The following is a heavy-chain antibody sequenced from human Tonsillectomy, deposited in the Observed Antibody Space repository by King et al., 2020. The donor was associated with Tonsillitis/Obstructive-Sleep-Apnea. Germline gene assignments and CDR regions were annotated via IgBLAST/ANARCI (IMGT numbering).Heavy chain of an antibody. D-gene: IGHD6-6*01. V-gene: IGHV1-24*01. CDR3: ATAEGVIAARPGVYYYYMDV. J-gene: IGHJ6*03. CDR2: FDPEDGET. Sequence: QLVQSGAEVKKPGASVKVSCKVSGYTLTELSMHWVRQAPGKGLEWMGGFDPEDGETIYAQKFQGKVTMTEDTSTDTADKELSSLRSEDTAVYYCATAEGVIAARPGVYYYYMDVWGKGTTVTVSS. CDR1: GYTLTELS.